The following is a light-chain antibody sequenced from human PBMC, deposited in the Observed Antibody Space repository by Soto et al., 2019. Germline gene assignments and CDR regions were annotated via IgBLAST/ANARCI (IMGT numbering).Light chain of an antibody. Sequence: EIVLTQSPATLSLSPGERATLSCRASQSVSSYLAWYQQKPGQAPRLPIYDASNRATGIPARFSGSGSGTDFTLTISSLEPEDFAVYYCQQRSNWPRTFGPGTKVEIK. J-gene: IGKJ1*01. CDR1: QSVSSY. CDR2: DAS. V-gene: IGKV3-11*01. CDR3: QQRSNWPRT.